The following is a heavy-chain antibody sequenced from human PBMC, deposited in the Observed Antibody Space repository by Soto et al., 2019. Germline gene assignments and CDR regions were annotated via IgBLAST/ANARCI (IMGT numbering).Heavy chain of an antibody. D-gene: IGHD6-19*01. CDR1: GFTFSSYG. CDR3: AKDGGIAVAGFDY. J-gene: IGHJ4*02. V-gene: IGHV3-30*18. Sequence: ESGGGVVQPGRSLRLSCAASGFTFSSYGMHWVRQAPGKGLEWVAVISYDGSNKYYADSVKGRFTISRDNSKNTLYLQMNSLRAEDTAVYYCAKDGGIAVAGFDYWGQGTLVTVSS. CDR2: ISYDGSNK.